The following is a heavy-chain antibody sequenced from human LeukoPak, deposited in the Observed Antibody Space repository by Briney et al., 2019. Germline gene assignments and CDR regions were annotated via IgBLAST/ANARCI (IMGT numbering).Heavy chain of an antibody. V-gene: IGHV3-30*02. Sequence: GGSLRLSCAASGFTFSSYGMHWVRQAPGNGLEWVAFIRYDGSNKYYADSVKGRFTIYRDNSKNTLYLQMNSLRAEDTAVYYCAKVSGSYLPNFDYWGQGTLVTVS. CDR2: IRYDGSNK. CDR3: AKVSGSYLPNFDY. D-gene: IGHD2-15*01. CDR1: GFTFSSYG. J-gene: IGHJ4*02.